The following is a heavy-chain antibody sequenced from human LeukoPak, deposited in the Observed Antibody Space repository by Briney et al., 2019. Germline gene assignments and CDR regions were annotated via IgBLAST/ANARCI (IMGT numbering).Heavy chain of an antibody. CDR3: AEGDHAFDI. Sequence: PSETLSLTCTVSGGSISSSSYYWGWIRQPPGKGLEWIGSIYYSGSTYYNPSLKSRVTISVDTSKNQFSLKLSSVTAADTAVYCCAEGDHAFDIWGQGTMVTVSS. J-gene: IGHJ3*02. CDR2: IYYSGST. CDR1: GGSISSSSYY. V-gene: IGHV4-39*01. D-gene: IGHD2-21*02.